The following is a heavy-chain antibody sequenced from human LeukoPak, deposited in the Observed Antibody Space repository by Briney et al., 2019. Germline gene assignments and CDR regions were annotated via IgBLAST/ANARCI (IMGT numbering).Heavy chain of an antibody. V-gene: IGHV3-7*03. CDR1: GSIFKDYW. CDR3: AKDAQPRSRWFDP. CDR2: IKQDGSEK. D-gene: IGHD3-16*01. Sequence: GGSLRLSCAASGSIFKDYWMIWARQAPGKGLEWVANIKQDGSEKYYVDSVKGRFTISRDNAKNSLYLQMNTLRAEDTAMYYCAKDAQPRSRWFDPWGQGTLVTVSS. J-gene: IGHJ5*02.